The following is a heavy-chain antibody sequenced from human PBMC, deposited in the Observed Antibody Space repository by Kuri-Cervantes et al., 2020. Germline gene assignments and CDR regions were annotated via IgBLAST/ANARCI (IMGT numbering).Heavy chain of an antibody. CDR2: IIPIFGTA. CDR1: GGTFSSYA. D-gene: IGHD3-22*01. V-gene: IGHV1-69*05. J-gene: IGHJ4*02. Sequence: SVKVSCKASGGTFSSYAISWVRQAPGQGLEWMGGIIPIFGTANYAQKFQGRVTITTDESTSTAYMELSSLRSEDTAVYYCARDTFYDSSDYYFDYWGQGTLVIVSS. CDR3: ARDTFYDSSDYYFDY.